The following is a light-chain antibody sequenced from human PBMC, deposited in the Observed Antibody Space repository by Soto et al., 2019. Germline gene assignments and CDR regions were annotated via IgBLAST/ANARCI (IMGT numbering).Light chain of an antibody. CDR3: QQYGSSPSLT. Sequence: EIVLTQSPGTLSLSPGERATLSCTASQSVSSSYLAWYQQKPGQAPRLLIYGASSRATGIPDRFSGSGSGTDFTLTISRLEPEDFAVYYCQQYGSSPSLTFGGGTKVDIK. CDR1: QSVSSSY. CDR2: GAS. V-gene: IGKV3-20*01. J-gene: IGKJ4*01.